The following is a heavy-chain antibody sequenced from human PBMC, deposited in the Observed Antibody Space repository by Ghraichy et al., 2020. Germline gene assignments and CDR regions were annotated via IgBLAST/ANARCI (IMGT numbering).Heavy chain of an antibody. D-gene: IGHD2-2*01. J-gene: IGHJ4*02. Sequence: ASVKVSCKASGYTFTSYDINWVRQATGQGLEWMGWMNPNSGNTGYAQKFQGRVTMTRNTSISTAYMELSSLRSEDTAVYYCARGRYPSSTTRGSVGNFDYWGQGTLVTVSS. CDR1: GYTFTSYD. CDR2: MNPNSGNT. V-gene: IGHV1-8*01. CDR3: ARGRYPSSTTRGSVGNFDY.